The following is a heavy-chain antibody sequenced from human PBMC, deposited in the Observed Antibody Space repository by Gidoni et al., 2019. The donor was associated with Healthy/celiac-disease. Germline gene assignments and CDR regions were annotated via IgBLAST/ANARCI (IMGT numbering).Heavy chain of an antibody. CDR2: ISSSSSYR. V-gene: IGHV3-21*01. Sequence: LQLVASGGGLVKPGGSIRLSCASCGFPVSGSRMHWVRQAPGKGLEGVSAISSSSSYRDYADSVKGRFTISRDNAKNSLYLQMNSLRAEDTAVYYCARDLGDFWSGRMGSFDYWGQGTLVTVSS. CDR3: ARDLGDFWSGRMGSFDY. J-gene: IGHJ4*02. CDR1: GFPVSGSR. D-gene: IGHD3-3*01.